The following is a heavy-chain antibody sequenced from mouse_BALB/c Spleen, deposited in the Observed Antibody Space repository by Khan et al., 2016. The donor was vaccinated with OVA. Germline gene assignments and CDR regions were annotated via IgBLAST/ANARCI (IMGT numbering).Heavy chain of an antibody. CDR3: TRDRIDY. CDR1: GYTFTTYW. Sequence: QIQLVQSGAERAKPGASVKMSCKASGYTFTTYWMHWVKQRPGQGLEWIGYINPTSGYTDYNEKFKDRATLSADKSSSTAHMQLSSLTSEDSAVYYCTRDRIDYWGQGTTLTVSS. V-gene: IGHV1-7*01. CDR2: INPTSGYT. J-gene: IGHJ2*01.